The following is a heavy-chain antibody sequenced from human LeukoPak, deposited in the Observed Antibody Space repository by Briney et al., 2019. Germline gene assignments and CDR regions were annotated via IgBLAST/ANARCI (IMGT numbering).Heavy chain of an antibody. CDR2: ITSDGGTT. D-gene: IGHD1-26*01. CDR3: ARDLRGAADY. V-gene: IGHV3-64*02. J-gene: IGHJ4*02. Sequence: GGSLRLSCAASGFTFSSYAMHWVRQAPGKRLEYLSSITSDGGTTYYADSVKGRFTISRDNSKNTLYLQMGSLRAGDMALYYCARDLRGAADYWGQGTLVTVPS. CDR1: GFTFSSYA.